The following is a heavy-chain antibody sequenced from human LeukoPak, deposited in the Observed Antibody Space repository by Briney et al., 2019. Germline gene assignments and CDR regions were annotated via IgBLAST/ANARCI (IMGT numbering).Heavy chain of an antibody. Sequence: GGSLRLSCAASGFTFSSYAMHWVRQAPGKGLEWVAVISYDGSNKYYADSVKGRFTISRDNSKNTLYLQMNSLRAEDTAVYYCARGGIVVVPAATRRDAFDIWGQGTMVTVSS. CDR3: ARGGIVVVPAATRRDAFDI. CDR2: ISYDGSNK. CDR1: GFTFSSYA. V-gene: IGHV3-30-3*01. J-gene: IGHJ3*02. D-gene: IGHD2-2*01.